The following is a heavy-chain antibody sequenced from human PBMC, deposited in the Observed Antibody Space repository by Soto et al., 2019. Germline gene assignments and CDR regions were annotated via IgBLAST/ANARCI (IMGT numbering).Heavy chain of an antibody. CDR3: AKSTNTIFWGGTLYYYGMDV. J-gene: IGHJ6*04. V-gene: IGHV3-23*01. CDR1: GFTFSSYA. Sequence: PGGSLRLSCAASGFTFSSYAMSWVRQAPGKGLEWVSAISGSGGSTYYADSVKGRFTISRDNSKNTLYLQMNSLRAEDTAVYYCAKSTNTIFWGGTLYYYGMDVWGKGTTVTVSS. CDR2: ISGSGGST. D-gene: IGHD3-9*01.